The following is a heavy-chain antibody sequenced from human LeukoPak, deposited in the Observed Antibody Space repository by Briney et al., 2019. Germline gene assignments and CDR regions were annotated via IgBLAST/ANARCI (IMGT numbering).Heavy chain of an antibody. D-gene: IGHD6-19*01. V-gene: IGHV3-23*01. Sequence: GGSLRLSCAASGFTFSSYAMSWVRQAPGKGLEWVAAISGSGGSTYYADSVKGRFTISRDNSKNTLYLQTNSLRAEDTAVYYCAKRVPRYSSGWAFDYWGQGTLVTVSS. CDR1: GFTFSSYA. CDR3: AKRVPRYSSGWAFDY. J-gene: IGHJ4*02. CDR2: ISGSGGST.